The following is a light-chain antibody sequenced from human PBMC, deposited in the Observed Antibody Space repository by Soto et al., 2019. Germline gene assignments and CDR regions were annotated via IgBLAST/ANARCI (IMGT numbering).Light chain of an antibody. CDR2: AAS. Sequence: DIQMTQSPSSLSPSVGDRVTITCRASQGISTYLAWYQQKPGKVPKLLIYAASTLQSGVPSRFSGSGCGTDFTLTIRSLQPEDVATYYCQKYNSAPRTCGGGTKVDIK. V-gene: IGKV1-27*01. J-gene: IGKJ4*01. CDR3: QKYNSAPRT. CDR1: QGISTY.